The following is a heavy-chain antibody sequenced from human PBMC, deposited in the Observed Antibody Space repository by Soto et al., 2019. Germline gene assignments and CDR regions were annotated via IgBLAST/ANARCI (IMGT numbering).Heavy chain of an antibody. Sequence: SDTLSLTCTVSGGSISSSSHYWVCIRQPPGKGLDWIGTTYYSGNTYYNPSLKSRVTISVDTSKNQFSLSLSSVTAADTAVYYCASHLTGTAGWAFDKWGHGTLVTVSS. CDR2: TYYSGNT. D-gene: IGHD1-7*01. J-gene: IGHJ4*01. V-gene: IGHV4-39*01. CDR1: GGSISSSSHY. CDR3: ASHLTGTAGWAFDK.